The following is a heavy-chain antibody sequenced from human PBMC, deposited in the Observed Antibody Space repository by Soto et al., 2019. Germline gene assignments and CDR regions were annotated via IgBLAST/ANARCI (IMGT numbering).Heavy chain of an antibody. CDR1: GYAFGDYD. V-gene: IGHV1-8*01. CDR3: ARMATYGTLNWFDP. Sequence: QVQLVQSGAELQRPGASVKVSCRASGYAFGDYDISWVRQAPGQGLEWMGWMNPNSANTGYAQKFQGRVSMTRDMSISTAYMELSRLRPEDTAIYYCARMATYGTLNWFDPWGQGALVTVAS. D-gene: IGHD1-1*01. CDR2: MNPNSANT. J-gene: IGHJ5*02.